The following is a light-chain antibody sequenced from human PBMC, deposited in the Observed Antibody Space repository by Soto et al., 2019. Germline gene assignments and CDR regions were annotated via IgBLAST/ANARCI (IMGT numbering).Light chain of an antibody. J-gene: IGLJ3*02. CDR2: RNN. CDR1: SSNIGSNY. Sequence: QSVLTQPPSASGTPGQRVTISCSGSSSNIGSNYVYWYQQLPGTAPKLLIYRNNQRPSGVPDQFSGSKSGTSASLAISGLRCEDEADYYCAAWDDSLSGPVFGGGTKVTVL. V-gene: IGLV1-47*01. CDR3: AAWDDSLSGPV.